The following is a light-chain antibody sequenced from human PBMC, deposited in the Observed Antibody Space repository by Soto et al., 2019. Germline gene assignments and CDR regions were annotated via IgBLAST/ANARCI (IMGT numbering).Light chain of an antibody. Sequence: ETVLTQSPDTLSLYPGERATLSCRASQSVTTYLAWYQQKPGKAPRLLIHDASNRATGIPARFSGSGSGTDFTLTISSLEPEDFAVYYCQQRSNWPPLISFGQGTRLEIK. V-gene: IGKV3-11*01. J-gene: IGKJ5*01. CDR2: DAS. CDR1: QSVTTY. CDR3: QQRSNWPPLIS.